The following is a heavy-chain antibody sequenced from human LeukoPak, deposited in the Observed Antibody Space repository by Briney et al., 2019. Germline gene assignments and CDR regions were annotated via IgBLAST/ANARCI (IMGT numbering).Heavy chain of an antibody. J-gene: IGHJ4*02. Sequence: PGGSLRLSCAASGFTFSSYSMNWVRQAPGKGLEWVSYISSSSSTIYYADSVKGRFTISRDNAKNSLYLQMNSLRAEDTAVYYCAVMTTAWDYWGQGTLVTVSS. V-gene: IGHV3-48*01. CDR1: GFTFSSYS. CDR3: AVMTTAWDY. CDR2: ISSSSSTI. D-gene: IGHD4-11*01.